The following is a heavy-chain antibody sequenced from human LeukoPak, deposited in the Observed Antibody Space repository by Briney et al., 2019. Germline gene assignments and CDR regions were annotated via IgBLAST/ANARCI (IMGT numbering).Heavy chain of an antibody. V-gene: IGHV3-66*02. CDR2: IYSGGST. CDR3: ARAPIVVVPAVYYYMDV. Sequence: PGGSLRLSCAASGFTVSSNYTSWVRQAPGKGLEWVSVIYSGGSTYYADSVKGRFTISRDNSKNTLYLQMNSLRAEDTAVYYCARAPIVVVPAVYYYMDVWGKGTTVTVSS. CDR1: GFTVSSNY. J-gene: IGHJ6*03. D-gene: IGHD2-2*01.